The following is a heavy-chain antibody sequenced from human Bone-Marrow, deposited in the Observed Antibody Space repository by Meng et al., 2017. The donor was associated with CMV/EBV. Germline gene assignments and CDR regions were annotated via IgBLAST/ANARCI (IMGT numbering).Heavy chain of an antibody. CDR1: GYTFTSYG. CDR3: ARDNSIITPYYFDY. CDR2: ISAYNGNT. J-gene: IGHJ4*02. V-gene: IGHV1-18*01. D-gene: IGHD3-10*01. Sequence: ASVKVSCKASGYTFTSYGISWVRQAPGQGLEWMGWISAYNGNTNYAQKLQGRVTMTTDTSTSTAYMELRSLRSDDTAVYYCARDNSIITPYYFDYWGQGTLVTGSS.